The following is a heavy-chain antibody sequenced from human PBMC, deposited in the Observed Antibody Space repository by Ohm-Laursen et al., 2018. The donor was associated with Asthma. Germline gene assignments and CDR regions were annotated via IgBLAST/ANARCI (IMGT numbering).Heavy chain of an antibody. Sequence: TLSLTCTVSGGSISSGGYYWSWIRQHPGKGLEWIGYTYYSGSTYYNPSLKSRVTISVDTSKNQFSLKLSSVTAADTAVYYCARDYGGEVRWYFDLWGRGTLVTVSS. V-gene: IGHV4-31*03. CDR1: GGSISSGGYY. CDR2: TYYSGST. D-gene: IGHD4-23*01. J-gene: IGHJ2*01. CDR3: ARDYGGEVRWYFDL.